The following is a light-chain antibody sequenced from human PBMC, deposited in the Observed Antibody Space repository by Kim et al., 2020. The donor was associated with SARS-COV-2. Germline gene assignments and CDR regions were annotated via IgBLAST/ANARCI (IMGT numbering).Light chain of an antibody. CDR1: QDIPNY. CDR2: EAS. Sequence: SMRERVTITCQASQDIPNYLNWYQHKPGKAPKLLISEASNLQPGVPSRFRGSGSGAHYTFTISSLQPEDVATYYCKQYDTLPITFGQGTRLEIK. CDR3: KQYDTLPIT. J-gene: IGKJ5*01. V-gene: IGKV1-33*01.